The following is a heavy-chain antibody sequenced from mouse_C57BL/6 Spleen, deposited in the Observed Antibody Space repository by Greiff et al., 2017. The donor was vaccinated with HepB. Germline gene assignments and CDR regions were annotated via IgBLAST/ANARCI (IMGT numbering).Heavy chain of an antibody. Sequence: QVQLQQPGAELVKPGASVKLSCKASGYTFTSYWMHWVKQRPGQGLEWIGMFHPNSGSTNYNEKFKSKATLTVDKSSSTAYMQLSSLTSEDSAVYYCARRTTVVAGAMDYWGQGTSVTVSS. CDR2: FHPNSGST. D-gene: IGHD1-1*01. J-gene: IGHJ4*01. V-gene: IGHV1-64*01. CDR1: GYTFTSYW. CDR3: ARRTTVVAGAMDY.